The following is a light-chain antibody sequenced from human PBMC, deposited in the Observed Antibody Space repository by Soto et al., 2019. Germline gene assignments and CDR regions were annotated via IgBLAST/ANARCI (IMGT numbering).Light chain of an antibody. CDR1: LGDVGGYNL. V-gene: IGLV2-23*01. CDR3: CAYAGSPLV. Sequence: QSALTQPASVSGSPGQSITISCTGTLGDVGGYNLVSWYQQHPGKVPKLLVFEGSKRPSGVSDRFSVSKSGNTASLTISGLQAEDEADYYCCAYAGSPLVFGTGTKLTVL. J-gene: IGLJ1*01. CDR2: EGS.